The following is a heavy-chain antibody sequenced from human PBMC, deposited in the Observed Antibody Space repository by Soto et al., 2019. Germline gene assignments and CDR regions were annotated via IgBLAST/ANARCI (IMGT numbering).Heavy chain of an antibody. J-gene: IGHJ6*03. CDR3: ARGAFSYYCYDYRDL. D-gene: IGHD3-16*01. Sequence: QVQLVQSGAKVKKPGASVKVSCKSYGYTFTSYAMHWVRQAPGQRLEWMGWINAGNGNTKYSHKFQGRVTITRDTSASTAYMELSILRSEDTAVYYCARGAFSYYCYDYRDLWGKGTTVCVSS. V-gene: IGHV1-3*01. CDR1: GYTFTSYA. CDR2: INAGNGNT.